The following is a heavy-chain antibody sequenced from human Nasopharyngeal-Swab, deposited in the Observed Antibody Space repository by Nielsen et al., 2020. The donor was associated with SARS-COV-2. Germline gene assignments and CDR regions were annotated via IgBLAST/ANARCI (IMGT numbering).Heavy chain of an antibody. D-gene: IGHD2-21*02. J-gene: IGHJ3*02. V-gene: IGHV1-69*01. Sequence: WVRQAPGQGLEWMGGIIPIFGTANYAQKFQGRVTITADESTSTAYMELSSLRSEDTAVYYCARSHIVVVTDAFDIWGQGTMVTVSS. CDR2: IIPIFGTA. CDR3: ARSHIVVVTDAFDI.